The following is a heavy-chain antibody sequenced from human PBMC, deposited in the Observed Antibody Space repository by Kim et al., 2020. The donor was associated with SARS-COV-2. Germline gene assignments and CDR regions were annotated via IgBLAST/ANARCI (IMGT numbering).Heavy chain of an antibody. J-gene: IGHJ6*02. Sequence: SVKVSCKASGFNFTSSAMQWVRQARGQRLEWIGWIVVGSGNTNYAQKFQERVTITRDMSTSTAYMELSSLRSEDTAVYYCAAVYPRESGYSSSWTNGLYYYGMDVWGQGTTVTVSS. CDR3: AAVYPRESGYSSSWTNGLYYYGMDV. CDR2: IVVGSGNT. D-gene: IGHD6-13*01. V-gene: IGHV1-58*02. CDR1: GFNFTSSA.